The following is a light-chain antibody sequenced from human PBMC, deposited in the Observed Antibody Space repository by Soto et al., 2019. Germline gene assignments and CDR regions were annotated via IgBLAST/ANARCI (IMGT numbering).Light chain of an antibody. V-gene: IGKV1-5*03. CDR1: QAVNPW. CDR2: KTS. J-gene: IGKJ1*01. CDR3: QQYYSRES. Sequence: DIQVTQSPSIVSASVGDTVTITCRASQAVNPWLAWHQQKPGKVPRVLIYKTSDLENGVPSRFSGSGSGTEFTLTISNLQPDVFATYYCQQYYSRESFGQGTKV.